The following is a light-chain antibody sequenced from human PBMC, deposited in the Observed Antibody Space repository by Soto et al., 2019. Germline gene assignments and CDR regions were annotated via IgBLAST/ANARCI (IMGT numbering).Light chain of an antibody. CDR1: SSDVGGYKY. J-gene: IGLJ2*01. Sequence: QSALTQPASVSGSPGQSITISCTGTSSDVGGYKYVSWYQQHPGKAPKLMIYDVTNRPSGVSNRFSGSKSGNTASLTISGLQADDEADYYCISYTSSSTLVVFGGGTKVTVL. V-gene: IGLV2-14*01. CDR2: DVT. CDR3: ISYTSSSTLVV.